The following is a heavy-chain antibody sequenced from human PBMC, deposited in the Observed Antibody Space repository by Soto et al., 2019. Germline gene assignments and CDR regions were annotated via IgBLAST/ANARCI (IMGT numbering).Heavy chain of an antibody. V-gene: IGHV3-33*01. D-gene: IGHD3-16*02. Sequence: GGSLRLSFAASGFTFSNYGMHWVRQAPGKGLEWVALIWYDGSNKYYADSVKGRFTISRDTSKNTLYLQMNSLRAEDTAVYYCARDLSGPLDYWGQGTPVTVSS. J-gene: IGHJ4*02. CDR2: IWYDGSNK. CDR3: ARDLSGPLDY. CDR1: GFTFSNYG.